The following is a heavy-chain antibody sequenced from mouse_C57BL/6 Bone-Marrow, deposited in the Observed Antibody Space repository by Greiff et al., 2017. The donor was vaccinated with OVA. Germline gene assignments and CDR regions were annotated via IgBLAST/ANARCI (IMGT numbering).Heavy chain of an antibody. V-gene: IGHV5-6*01. CDR2: ISSGGSYT. D-gene: IGHD1-1*01. CDR3: ARQGYYYGSSSWFAY. Sequence: EVHLVESGGDLVKPGGSLKLSCAASGFTFSSYGMSWVRQTPDKRLEWVATISSGGSYTYYPDSVKGRFTISRDNAKNTLYLQMSSLKSEDTAMYYCARQGYYYGSSSWFAYWGQGTLVTVSA. J-gene: IGHJ3*01. CDR1: GFTFSSYG.